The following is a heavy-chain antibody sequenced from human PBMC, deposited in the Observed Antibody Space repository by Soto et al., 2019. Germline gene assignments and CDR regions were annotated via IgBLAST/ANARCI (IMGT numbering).Heavy chain of an antibody. V-gene: IGHV3-21*01. CDR1: GFTFSSYS. Sequence: EVQLVESGGGLVKPGGSLRLSCAASGFTFSSYSMNWVRQAPGKGLEWVSSISSSSSYIYYADSVKGRFTISRDNAKNSLYPQMNSLRAEDTAVYYCARVRGYSGYDYDYYYYMDVWGKGTTVTVSS. D-gene: IGHD5-12*01. J-gene: IGHJ6*03. CDR3: ARVRGYSGYDYDYYYYMDV. CDR2: ISSSSSYI.